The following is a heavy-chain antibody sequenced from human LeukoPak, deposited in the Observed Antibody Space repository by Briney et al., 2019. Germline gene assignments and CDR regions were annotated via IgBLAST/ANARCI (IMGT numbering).Heavy chain of an antibody. CDR3: ARDQGGLYYYGSGSYYNVGYFDY. D-gene: IGHD3-10*01. J-gene: IGHJ4*02. V-gene: IGHV3-30-3*01. Sequence: SGGSLRLSCAASGFTFSSYAMHWVRQAPGKGLEWVAVISYDGSNKYYADSVKGRFTISRDNSKNTLYLQMNSLRAEDTAVYYCARDQGGLYYYGSGSYYNVGYFDYWGQGTLVTVSS. CDR1: GFTFSSYA. CDR2: ISYDGSNK.